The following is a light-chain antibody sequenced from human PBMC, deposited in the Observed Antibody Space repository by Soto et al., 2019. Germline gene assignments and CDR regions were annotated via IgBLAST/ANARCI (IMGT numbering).Light chain of an antibody. V-gene: IGKV1-5*03. CDR3: QQYDAYPWT. Sequence: DIQMTQSPSTLSASVGDRVTITCRASQSISSWLAWYQQRPGRAPKLLVYNASSLQCGVPSRFSGSGSGTEFTLTISSLQPDDVATYYCQQYDAYPWTFGHGTKVEIK. CDR2: NAS. J-gene: IGKJ1*01. CDR1: QSISSW.